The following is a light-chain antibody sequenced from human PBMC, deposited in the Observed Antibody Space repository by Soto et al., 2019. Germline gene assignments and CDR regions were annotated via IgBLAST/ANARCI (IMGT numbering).Light chain of an antibody. CDR2: NNS. J-gene: IGLJ3*02. V-gene: IGLV1-47*02. Sequence: QSFLTQPPSASGTPGQRVTISCSGSSSNFGANFVYWYHQLPGTAPKLLIYNNSQRPSGVPDRFSGSKSGPSASLAISGLRSDDEADYYCATWDDSLSRWVFGGGTKVTVL. CDR3: ATWDDSLSRWV. CDR1: SSNFGANF.